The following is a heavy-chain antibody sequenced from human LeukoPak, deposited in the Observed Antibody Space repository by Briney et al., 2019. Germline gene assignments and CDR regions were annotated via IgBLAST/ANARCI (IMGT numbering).Heavy chain of an antibody. V-gene: IGHV4-59*01. CDR1: GRSISSYY. J-gene: IGHJ6*03. CDR3: ARAGGYYGDYGNYYMEA. CDR2: IYYSGTT. D-gene: IGHD4-17*01. Sequence: SETLSLTCTVSGRSISSYYWSCIRQPPGKGLEWIGYIYYSGTTSSNPSLKSRATISVDTSKKQFSLKLSSVTAADTAVYYCARAGGYYGDYGNYYMEACGERD.